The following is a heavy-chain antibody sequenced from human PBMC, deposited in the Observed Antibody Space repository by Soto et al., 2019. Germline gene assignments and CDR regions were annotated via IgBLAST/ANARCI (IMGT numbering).Heavy chain of an antibody. D-gene: IGHD3-9*01. CDR2: IYYWGST. J-gene: IGHJ4*01. CDR3: VIHDHDILTGSYYSDY. Sequence: QQPPGKGLEWVGYIYYWGSTNYNPSLKSRVTISVDTSKNQFSLKLSSVTAADTAVYYCVIHDHDILTGSYYSDYWGQGTLGTGSS. V-gene: IGHV4-59*08.